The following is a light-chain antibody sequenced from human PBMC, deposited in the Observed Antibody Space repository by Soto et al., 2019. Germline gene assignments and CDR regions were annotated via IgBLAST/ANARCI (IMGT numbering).Light chain of an antibody. CDR3: QHYGRSPIT. V-gene: IGKV3-20*01. CDR2: GAS. Sequence: EIVLTQSPSTLSLSPGERATLSCKASQSVNSRLDWYKHKPGQAPRLLRSGASSRATGIPDRFSGSGSATEFTLTISRLEPEDFALYYCQHYGRSPITFGQGTRLEIK. J-gene: IGKJ5*01. CDR1: QSVNSR.